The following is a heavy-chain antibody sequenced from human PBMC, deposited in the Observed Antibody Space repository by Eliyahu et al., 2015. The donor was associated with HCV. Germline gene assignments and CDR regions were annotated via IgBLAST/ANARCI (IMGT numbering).Heavy chain of an antibody. D-gene: IGHD3-10*01. V-gene: IGHV3-15*01. CDR2: IKSKTXGGTT. J-gene: IGHJ6*03. CDR3: TTGAPGGFDYYLDV. Sequence: EVQLVESGGGLVKPGGSXRLSCAASGFXFSXAWMSWXRRAPGKGLGWIGXIKSKTXGGTTDYAAXVKGGFTISRDDSKSTLYLQMNSLKTEDTAVYYCTTGAPGGFDYYLDVWGQGTTVTVSS. CDR1: GFXFSXAW.